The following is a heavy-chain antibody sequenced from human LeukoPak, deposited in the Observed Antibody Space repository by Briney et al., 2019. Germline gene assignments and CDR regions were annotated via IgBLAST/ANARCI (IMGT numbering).Heavy chain of an antibody. J-gene: IGHJ4*02. CDR3: ARDYYDSSGYYNPGIDY. V-gene: IGHV4-38-2*02. D-gene: IGHD3-22*01. Sequence: SETLSLTCTVSGYSISSGYYWGWIRQPPGKGLEWIGSIYHSGSTYYNPSLKSRVTISVDTSKNQFSLKLGSVTAADTAVYYCARDYYDSSGYYNPGIDYWGQGTLVTVSS. CDR2: IYHSGST. CDR1: GYSISSGYY.